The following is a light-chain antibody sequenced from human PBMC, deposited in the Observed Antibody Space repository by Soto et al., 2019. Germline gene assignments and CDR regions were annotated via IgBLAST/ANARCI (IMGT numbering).Light chain of an antibody. CDR2: RAS. V-gene: IGKV1-5*03. J-gene: IGKJ4*01. CDR1: QSIRSW. Sequence: DIQMTQSPSTLSASVGDRVPITCRARQSIRSWLAWYQQKPGKAPNLLIYRASSLESGVPSRFSGSGSGTEFTLTISSLQPDDYATYYCQQYNSYPLTFGGGTKVEIQ. CDR3: QQYNSYPLT.